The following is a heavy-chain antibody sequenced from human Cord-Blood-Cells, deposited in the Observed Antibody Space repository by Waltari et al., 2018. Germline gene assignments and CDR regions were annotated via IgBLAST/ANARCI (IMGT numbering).Heavy chain of an antibody. Sequence: QVQLQASGPGLVKPSETLSLPCTVSGGSISSYYWSWLRQPPGKGLDWIGYIYYSGSTNYNPSLKRRLTISVDTSKSQFSLKLSSVTAADTAVYYCASSVTGDAFDIWGQGTMVTVSS. D-gene: IGHD7-27*01. J-gene: IGHJ3*02. CDR3: ASSVTGDAFDI. V-gene: IGHV4-59*01. CDR1: GGSISSYY. CDR2: IYYSGST.